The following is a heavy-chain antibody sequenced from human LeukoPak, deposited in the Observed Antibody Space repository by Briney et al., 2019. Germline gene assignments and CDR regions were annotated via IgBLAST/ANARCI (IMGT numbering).Heavy chain of an antibody. CDR3: ARARGSGDYYFDY. CDR1: GFTFSSYA. CDR2: ISSNGGST. V-gene: IGHV3-64*01. D-gene: IGHD6-19*01. J-gene: IGHJ4*02. Sequence: PGGSLRLSCAASGFTFSSYAMHWVRQAPGKGLEYVSAISSNGGSTYYANSVKGRFTISRDNSKNTLYLQMGSLRAEDMAVYYCARARGSGDYYFDYWGQGTLVTVSS.